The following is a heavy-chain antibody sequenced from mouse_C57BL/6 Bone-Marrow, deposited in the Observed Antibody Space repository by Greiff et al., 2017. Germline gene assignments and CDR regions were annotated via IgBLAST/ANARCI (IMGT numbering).Heavy chain of an antibody. CDR1: GYTFTSYW. Sequence: QVQLQQPGAELVKPGASVKMSCKASGYTFTSYWITWVKQRPGQGLEWIGDIYPGSGSTNYNEKFKSQATLTVDTSSSTAYMQLSSLTSEDSAVYYCARYYDYDEVDYWGQGTTLTVSS. CDR2: IYPGSGST. CDR3: ARYYDYDEVDY. J-gene: IGHJ2*01. V-gene: IGHV1-55*01. D-gene: IGHD2-4*01.